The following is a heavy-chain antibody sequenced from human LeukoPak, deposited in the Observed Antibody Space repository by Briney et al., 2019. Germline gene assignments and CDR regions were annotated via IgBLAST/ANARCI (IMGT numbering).Heavy chain of an antibody. V-gene: IGHV4-34*01. CDR3: ASVSGSYAHDAFDI. CDR1: GGSFSGYY. CDR2: INHSGST. J-gene: IGHJ3*02. D-gene: IGHD1-26*01. Sequence: SETLSLTCAVYGGSFSGYYWSWIRQPPGKGLEWIGEINHSGSTNYNPSLKSRVTMSVDTSKNQFSLKLSSVTAVDTAVYYCASVSGSYAHDAFDIWGQGTMVTVSS.